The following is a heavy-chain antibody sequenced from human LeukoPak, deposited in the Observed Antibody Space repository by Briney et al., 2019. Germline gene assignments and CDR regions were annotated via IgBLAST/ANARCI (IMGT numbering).Heavy chain of an antibody. V-gene: IGHV3-30*19. J-gene: IGHJ4*02. Sequence: GGSLRLSCAASGFTFSSYGMHWVRQAPGTGLEWVAVISHDGDHKYHADSVKGRFTISRDNSKNTLYLQMNSLRAEDTAVYYCAKDLKGHWGRYYFDYWGQGTLVTVSS. CDR3: AKDLKGHWGRYYFDY. CDR2: ISHDGDHK. CDR1: GFTFSSYG. D-gene: IGHD7-27*01.